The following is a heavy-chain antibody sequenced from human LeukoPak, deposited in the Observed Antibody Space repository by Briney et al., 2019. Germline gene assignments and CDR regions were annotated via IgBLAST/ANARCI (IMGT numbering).Heavy chain of an antibody. CDR2: INPTGGST. D-gene: IGHD3-22*01. V-gene: IGHV1-46*01. J-gene: IGHJ4*02. CDR3: ARAGYDSSGYYSY. Sequence: GASVKVSCKASGYIFTSYYMHWLRQAPGQGLEWVGLINPTGGSTSYAQNFQGRVTMTRDTSTTTVYMEVSSLRSEDTAVYYCARAGYDSSGYYSYWGQGTLVTVSS. CDR1: GYIFTSYY.